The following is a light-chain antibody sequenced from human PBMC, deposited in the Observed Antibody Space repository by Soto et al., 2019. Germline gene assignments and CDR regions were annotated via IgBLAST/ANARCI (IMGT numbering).Light chain of an antibody. CDR3: QQRSNWPPVIT. V-gene: IGKV3-11*01. CDR2: DAS. CDR1: QSFSSY. Sequence: EIVLTQSPATLSLSPGERATLSCRASQSFSSYLAWYQQKPGQAPRLLIYDASKRATGIPHRFSGRGSGTDFTLTISSIEPEDFAVYYCQQRSNWPPVITFGQGTRLEIK. J-gene: IGKJ5*01.